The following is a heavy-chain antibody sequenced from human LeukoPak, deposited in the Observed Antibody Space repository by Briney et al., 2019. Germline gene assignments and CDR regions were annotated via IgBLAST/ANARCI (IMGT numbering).Heavy chain of an antibody. J-gene: IGHJ4*02. CDR2: IKHDGGDK. CDR3: ARGGNYDILTGYIFDY. CDR1: GFTFSNYW. V-gene: IGHV3-7*03. D-gene: IGHD3-9*01. Sequence: PGGSLRLSCAASGFTFSNYWMSWVRQAPGKGLEWAANIKHDGGDKHYVDSVKGRFTIARDSAKNSLNLQMNSLRAEDTAVHYCARGGNYDILTGYIFDYWGQGTLVTVSS.